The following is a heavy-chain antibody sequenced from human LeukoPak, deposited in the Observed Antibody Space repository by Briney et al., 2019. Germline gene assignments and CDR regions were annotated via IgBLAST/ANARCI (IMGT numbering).Heavy chain of an antibody. CDR3: AKARRTVDAFDI. V-gene: IGHV3-23*01. J-gene: IGHJ3*02. CDR2: ISGGGDGT. D-gene: IGHD1-1*01. CDR1: GFTFSSYG. Sequence: GGSLRLSCAASGFTSGFTFSSYGMSFFRQAPGKGLEWVSRISGGGDGTYYADSVKGRFTISRDNSKNTLFLQMKRLRAEDTALYFCAKARRTVDAFDIWGQGTRVIVSS.